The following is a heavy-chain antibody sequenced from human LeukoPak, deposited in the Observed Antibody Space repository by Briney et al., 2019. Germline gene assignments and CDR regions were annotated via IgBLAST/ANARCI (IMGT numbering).Heavy chain of an antibody. J-gene: IGHJ4*02. V-gene: IGHV3-53*01. CDR3: ASEVVVAATFDY. CDR1: GFTVSSNY. D-gene: IGHD2-15*01. Sequence: GGSLRLSCAASGFTVSSNYMSRVRQAPGKGLEWVSVIYSGGSTYYADSVKGRFTISRDNSKNTLYLQMNSLRAEDTAVYYCASEVVVAATFDYWGQGTLVTVSS. CDR2: IYSGGST.